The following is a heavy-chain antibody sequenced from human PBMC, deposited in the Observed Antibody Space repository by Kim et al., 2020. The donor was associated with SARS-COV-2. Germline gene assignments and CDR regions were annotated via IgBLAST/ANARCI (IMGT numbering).Heavy chain of an antibody. J-gene: IGHJ6*02. CDR1: GGSISGSSYY. V-gene: IGHV4-39*01. Sequence: SETLSLTCTVSGGSISGSSYYWNWIRQPPGKGLEWIGSIYYSGSTYYNPSLKSRVTISVDTSKNQFSLKLSSVTAADTAVYYCATLSGWSAITMIVVVNYGMDVWRQGTTVTVSS. CDR2: IYYSGST. CDR3: ATLSGWSAITMIVVVNYGMDV. D-gene: IGHD3-22*01.